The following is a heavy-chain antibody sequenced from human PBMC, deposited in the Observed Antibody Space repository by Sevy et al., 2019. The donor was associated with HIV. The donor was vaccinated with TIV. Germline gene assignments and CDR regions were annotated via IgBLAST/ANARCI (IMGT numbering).Heavy chain of an antibody. D-gene: IGHD4-17*01. CDR1: GFTFSSFG. J-gene: IGHJ4*01. Sequence: GESLKISCAASGFTFSSFGMHWVRQAPGKGLEWVAVIWFDGSNTYYADSVKGRFTISRDIAKNTLHLQMNSLRAEDTAVCYCARDLEFYDSGDYGPAFMPDFWGHGTLVTVSS. CDR3: ARDLEFYDSGDYGPAFMPDF. V-gene: IGHV3-33*01. CDR2: IWFDGSNT.